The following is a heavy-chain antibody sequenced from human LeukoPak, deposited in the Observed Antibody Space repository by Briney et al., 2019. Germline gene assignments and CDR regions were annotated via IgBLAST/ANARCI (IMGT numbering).Heavy chain of an antibody. CDR2: INPNSGGT. D-gene: IGHD3-16*01. CDR3: ARESSLGGGFDY. V-gene: IGHV1-2*04. CDR1: GGTFSSYA. Sequence: ASVKVSCKASGGTFSSYAISWVRQAPGQGLEWMGWINPNSGGTNYAQKFQGWVTMTRDTSISTAYMELSRLRSDDTAVYYCARESSLGGGFDYWGQGTLVTVSS. J-gene: IGHJ4*02.